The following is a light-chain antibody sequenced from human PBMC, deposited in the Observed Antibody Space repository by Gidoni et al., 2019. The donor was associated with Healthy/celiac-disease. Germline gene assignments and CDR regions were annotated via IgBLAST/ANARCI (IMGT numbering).Light chain of an antibody. CDR2: KAS. CDR3: QQYNSYSWT. V-gene: IGKV1-5*03. J-gene: IGKJ1*01. Sequence: DIQMTQSPATLSASVGDRVTITWRASQSISSWLAWYQQKPGKAPKLLSYKASSLESGVPSRFSGSGSGTEFTLTSSSLQPDDFATYYCQQYNSYSWTFGQGTKVEIK. CDR1: QSISSW.